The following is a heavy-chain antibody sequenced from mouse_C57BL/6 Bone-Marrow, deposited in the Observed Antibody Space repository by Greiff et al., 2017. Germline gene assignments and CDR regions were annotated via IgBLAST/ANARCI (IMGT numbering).Heavy chain of an antibody. CDR1: GYTFTDYY. CDR2: INPNNGGT. D-gene: IGHD1-1*01. J-gene: IGHJ2*01. V-gene: IGHV1-26*01. CDR3: AKDYYYGSSYHFDY. Sequence: EVQLQQSGPELVKPGASVKISCKASGYTFTDYYMNWVKQSHGKSLEGIGDINPNNGGTSYNQKFKGKATLTVDKSSSTAYMGLRSLTSEDSAVYYCAKDYYYGSSYHFDYWGQGTTLTVSS.